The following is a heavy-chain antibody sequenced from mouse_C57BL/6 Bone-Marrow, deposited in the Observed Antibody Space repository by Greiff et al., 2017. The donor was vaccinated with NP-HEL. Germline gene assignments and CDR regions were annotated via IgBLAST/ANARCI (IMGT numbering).Heavy chain of an antibody. CDR3: ARITTVVARDWYFEV. D-gene: IGHD1-1*01. CDR1: GFTFSDYY. Sequence: EVHLVESEGGLVQPGSSMKLSCTASGFTFSDYYMAWVRQVTEKGLEWVANINYDGSSTYYLDSLKSRFIISRDNAKNILYLQMSSLKSEDTATYYCARITTVVARDWYFEVWGTGTTVTVSS. V-gene: IGHV5-16*01. J-gene: IGHJ1*03. CDR2: INYDGSST.